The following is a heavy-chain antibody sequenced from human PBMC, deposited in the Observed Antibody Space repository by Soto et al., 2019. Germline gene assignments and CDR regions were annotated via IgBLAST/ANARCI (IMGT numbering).Heavy chain of an antibody. CDR3: ARYSSEYYFDY. J-gene: IGHJ4*02. D-gene: IGHD6-25*01. V-gene: IGHV4-4*02. Sequence: PSETLSLTCAVSGGSISSSNWWSWVRQPPGKGLEWIGEISHSGGTNYNPSLKSRVTISLDKSRNQFSLKLSSVTAADTAVYFCARYSSEYYFDYWGQGTLVTVSS. CDR2: ISHSGGT. CDR1: GGSISSSNW.